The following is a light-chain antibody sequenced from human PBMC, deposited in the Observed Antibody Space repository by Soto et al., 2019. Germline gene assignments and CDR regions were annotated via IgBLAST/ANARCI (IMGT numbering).Light chain of an antibody. J-gene: IGKJ1*01. Sequence: DIVMTQSPDSVAVSLGERATINCKSSQSLLFRSNNKNYLAWYQQKPGQPPKLLIYWASTRESGVPDRFSGGGSGTYFTLTISSLQAEDVAVYYCQQYYMTPPWTFGQGTKVEIK. CDR1: QSLLFRSNNKNY. V-gene: IGKV4-1*01. CDR2: WAS. CDR3: QQYYMTPPWT.